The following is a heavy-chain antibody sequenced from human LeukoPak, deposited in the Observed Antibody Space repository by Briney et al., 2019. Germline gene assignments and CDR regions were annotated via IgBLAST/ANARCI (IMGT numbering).Heavy chain of an antibody. CDR1: GGSFSDYD. Sequence: PSETLSLTCAVYGGSFSDYDWSWIRQPPGKGLEWIGESNHSGSSNYNPSLKSRVTISVDTSKNRFSLKLSSVTAADTAVYYCARGCPSVVVVAATFVGGGKNWFDPWGQGTLVTVSS. CDR2: SNHSGSS. CDR3: ARGCPSVVVVAATFVGGGKNWFDP. V-gene: IGHV4-34*01. J-gene: IGHJ5*02. D-gene: IGHD2-15*01.